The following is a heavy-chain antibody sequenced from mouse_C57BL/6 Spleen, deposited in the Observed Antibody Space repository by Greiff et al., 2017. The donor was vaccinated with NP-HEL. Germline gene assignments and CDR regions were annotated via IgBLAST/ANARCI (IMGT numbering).Heavy chain of an antibody. CDR2: IDPETGGT. J-gene: IGHJ4*01. D-gene: IGHD1-1*01. CDR1: GYTFTDYE. CDR3: TRRDGKNAMDY. V-gene: IGHV1-15*01. Sequence: VKLKESGAELVRPGASVTLSCKASGYTFTDYEMHWVKQTPVHGLEWIGAIDPETGGTAYNQKFKGKAILTADKSSSTAYMELRSLTSEDSAVYYCTRRDGKNAMDYWGQGTSVTVSS.